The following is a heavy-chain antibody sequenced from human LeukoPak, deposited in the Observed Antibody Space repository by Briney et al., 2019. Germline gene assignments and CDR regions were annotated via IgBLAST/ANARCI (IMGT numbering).Heavy chain of an antibody. J-gene: IGHJ4*02. CDR3: ARATGRCGGDCYAFDY. CDR1: GGTFSSYA. CDR2: IIPIFGTA. D-gene: IGHD2-21*02. Sequence: SVKVSCKASGGTFSSYAISWVRQATGQGLEWMGGIIPIFGTANYAQKFQGRVTITADESTSTTYMELSSLRSEDTAVYYCARATGRCGGDCYAFDYWGQGTLVTVSS. V-gene: IGHV1-69*13.